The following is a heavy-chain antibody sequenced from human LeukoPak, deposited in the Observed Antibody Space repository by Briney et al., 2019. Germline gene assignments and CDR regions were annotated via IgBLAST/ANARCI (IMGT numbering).Heavy chain of an antibody. D-gene: IGHD3-16*01. CDR3: ARHGGPGGPAGMDV. J-gene: IGHJ6*02. CDR2: MRYSEAP. V-gene: IGHV4-59*08. Sequence: SETLSLTCTVSGASISGFFWSWFRQPPGMRLEYIADMRYSEAPNYNPSLMSRVTISVDTSKNHFSLKVTSVTAADTAVYYCARHGGPGGPAGMDVWGQGTTVIVSS. CDR1: GASISGFF.